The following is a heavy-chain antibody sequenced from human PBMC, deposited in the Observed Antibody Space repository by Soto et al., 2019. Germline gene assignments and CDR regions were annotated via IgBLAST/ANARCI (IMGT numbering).Heavy chain of an antibody. CDR3: AHKGGGDRILDY. CDR1: GFSLSTSGVG. Sequence: QITLKESGPTLVKPTQTLTLTCTFSGFSLSTSGVGVGWIRQPPGKALEWLAIVYWDDSKRYSPSLKSRLTIPKDTAKNQVVLTMTNKDPVDTATYYCAHKGGGDRILDYWGQGTLVTVSS. V-gene: IGHV2-5*02. D-gene: IGHD3-16*01. J-gene: IGHJ4*02. CDR2: VYWDDSK.